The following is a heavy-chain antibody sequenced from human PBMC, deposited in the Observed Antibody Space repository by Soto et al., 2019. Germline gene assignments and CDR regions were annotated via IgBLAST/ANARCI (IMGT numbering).Heavy chain of an antibody. CDR3: AKDRDGGSYFDLPDSFDV. D-gene: IGHD1-26*01. CDR2: ISWNSDKI. J-gene: IGHJ3*01. V-gene: IGHV3-9*01. CDR1: GFTFDDYP. Sequence: EMPLVESGGDLVQPGRSLKLSCAASGFTFDDYPMHWVRQPPGKGLEWVSTISWNSDKIAYADSVKGRFSVSRDNAKNSLYLQMNSLRVDDTALYYCAKDRDGGSYFDLPDSFDVWGQGTVVTVSS.